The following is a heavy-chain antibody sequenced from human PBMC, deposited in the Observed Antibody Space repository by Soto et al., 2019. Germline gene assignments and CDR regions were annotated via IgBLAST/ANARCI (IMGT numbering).Heavy chain of an antibody. Sequence: SLRLSCAASGFTFRNHAMHWVRQAPGKGLEWVGLIWYDGTSKYYADSVKGRFTISRDNSKNTLYLEMKSLRVEDTAIYYCARDQGVVIIKDHWGQGTLVTVSS. V-gene: IGHV3-33*08. D-gene: IGHD2-8*01. CDR1: GFTFRNHA. CDR3: ARDQGVVIIKDH. CDR2: IWYDGTSK. J-gene: IGHJ4*02.